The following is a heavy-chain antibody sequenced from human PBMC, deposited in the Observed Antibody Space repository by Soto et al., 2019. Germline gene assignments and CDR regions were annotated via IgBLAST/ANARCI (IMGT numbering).Heavy chain of an antibody. CDR2: MNPNSGNT. Sequence: ASVKVSCKASGYTFTSYDINWVRQATGQGLEWMGWMNPNSGNTGYAQKFQGRVTMTRNTSISTAYMELSSLRSEDTAVYYCVSWGLSGTTIDYWGQGTLVTVSS. CDR3: VSWGLSGTTIDY. D-gene: IGHD3-16*01. CDR1: GYTFTSYD. J-gene: IGHJ4*02. V-gene: IGHV1-8*01.